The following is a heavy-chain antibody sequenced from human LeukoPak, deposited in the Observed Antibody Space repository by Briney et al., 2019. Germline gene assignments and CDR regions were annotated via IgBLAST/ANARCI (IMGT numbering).Heavy chain of an antibody. D-gene: IGHD4-23*01. CDR3: TRWRSGTSD. CDR1: GYTFSDHY. V-gene: IGHV3-72*01. Sequence: GGFLRLSCAASGYTFSDHYIDWVRRAPGKGLEWVGHTRNKANNYATEYAASVKGRFTISRDDSRNSVYLQMNSLKTEDTAVYYCTRWRSGTSDWGQGTLVTVSS. J-gene: IGHJ4*02. CDR2: TRNKANNYAT.